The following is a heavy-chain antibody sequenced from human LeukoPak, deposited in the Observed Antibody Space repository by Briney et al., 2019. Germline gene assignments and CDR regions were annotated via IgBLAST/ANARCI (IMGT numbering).Heavy chain of an antibody. CDR1: GYSFTSYW. CDR2: LYPGDSDT. D-gene: IGHD2-15*01. Sequence: GESLKIFCKGSGYSFTSYWIGWVRQMPGKGLEWMGILYPGDSDTRYSPSFQGQVTISADKSISTAYLQWSSLKASDTAMYYCARHLCSGGSCYSGYYYYMDVWGKGTTVTVSS. V-gene: IGHV5-51*01. J-gene: IGHJ6*03. CDR3: ARHLCSGGSCYSGYYYYMDV.